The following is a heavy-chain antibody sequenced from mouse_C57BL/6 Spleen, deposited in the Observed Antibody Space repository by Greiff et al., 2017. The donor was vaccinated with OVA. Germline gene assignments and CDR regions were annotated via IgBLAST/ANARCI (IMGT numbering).Heavy chain of an antibody. CDR2: IDPNSGGN. D-gene: IGHD3-2*02. Sequence: VQLQQPGAELVKPGASVKLSCKASGYTFTSYWMHWVKQRPGRGLEWIGRIDPNSGGNKYNKKFNSKAPLTIYKPSSTAYMQLSSLTSEDSAVYYCAPVGQLRLPYAMDYWGQGTSVTVSS. CDR3: APVGQLRLPYAMDY. CDR1: GYTFTSYW. J-gene: IGHJ4*01. V-gene: IGHV1-72*01.